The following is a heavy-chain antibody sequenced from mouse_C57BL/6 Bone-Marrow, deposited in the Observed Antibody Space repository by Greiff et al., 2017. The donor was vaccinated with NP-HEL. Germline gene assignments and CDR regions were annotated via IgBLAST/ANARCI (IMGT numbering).Heavy chain of an antibody. CDR3: ARGGGYYVNWYFDV. CDR1: GYAFTNYL. CDR2: INPGSGGT. V-gene: IGHV1-54*01. Sequence: VQLQQSGAELVRPGTSVKVSCKASGYAFTNYLIEWVKQRPGQGLEWIGVINPGSGGTNYNEKFKGKATLTADKSSSTAYMQLSSLTSEDSAVYFCARGGGYYVNWYFDVWGTGTTVTVSS. J-gene: IGHJ1*03. D-gene: IGHD2-3*01.